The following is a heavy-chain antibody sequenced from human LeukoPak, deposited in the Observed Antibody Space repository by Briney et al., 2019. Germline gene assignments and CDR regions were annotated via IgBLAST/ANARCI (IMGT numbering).Heavy chain of an antibody. D-gene: IGHD3-22*01. V-gene: IGHV3-7*01. Sequence: GGSLRLSCEASGFTIGDFWMTWVRQAPGKGLEWVANIKKDGSDKYYVDSVKGRFTVSRDNAKSSVYLQMNGLRAEDTAVYYCARVVYYYDSSGYYRTLTFDYWGQGTLVTVSS. CDR2: IKKDGSDK. CDR1: GFTIGDFW. J-gene: IGHJ4*02. CDR3: ARVVYYYDSSGYYRTLTFDY.